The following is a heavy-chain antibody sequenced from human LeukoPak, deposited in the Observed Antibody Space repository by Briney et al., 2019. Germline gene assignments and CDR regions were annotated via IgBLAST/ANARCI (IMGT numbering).Heavy chain of an antibody. Sequence: PGGSLRLSCAASGFTFSSYWMSWVRQAPGKGLEWVANIKQDGSEKYYVDSVKGQFTISRDNAKNSLYLQMNSLRAEDTAVYYCARELYDYVWGSYRYLPTTFDYWGQGTLVTVSS. D-gene: IGHD3-16*02. V-gene: IGHV3-7*01. CDR2: IKQDGSEK. CDR3: ARELYDYVWGSYRYLPTTFDY. CDR1: GFTFSSYW. J-gene: IGHJ4*02.